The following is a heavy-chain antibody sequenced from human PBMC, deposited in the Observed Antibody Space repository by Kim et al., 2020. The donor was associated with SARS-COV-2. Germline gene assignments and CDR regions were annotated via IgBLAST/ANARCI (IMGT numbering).Heavy chain of an antibody. CDR2: GGI. D-gene: IGHD3-16*01. Sequence: GGIGYAASVKGRFTISRDHAKNSLYLQMNSRRAEDTALYYCAKAPGPGGLCGRGTLVTVSS. CDR3: AKAPGPGGL. V-gene: IGHV3-9*01. J-gene: IGHJ2*01.